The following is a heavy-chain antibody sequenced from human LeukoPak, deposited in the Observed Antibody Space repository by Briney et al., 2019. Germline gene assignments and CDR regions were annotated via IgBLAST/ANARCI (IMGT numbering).Heavy chain of an antibody. V-gene: IGHV1-18*01. Sequence: ASVKVSCKASGYTFTSYGISWVRQAPGQGLEWTGWISAYNGNTNYAQKLQGRVTMTTDTSTSTAYMELRSLRSDGTAVYYCARDPRIAVAGKGGGVYYYYYMDVWGKGTTVTVSS. CDR2: ISAYNGNT. CDR1: GYTFTSYG. J-gene: IGHJ6*03. CDR3: ARDPRIAVAGKGGGVYYYYYMDV. D-gene: IGHD6-19*01.